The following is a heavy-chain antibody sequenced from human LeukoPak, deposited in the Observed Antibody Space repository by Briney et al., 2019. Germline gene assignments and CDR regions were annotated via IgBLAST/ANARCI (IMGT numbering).Heavy chain of an antibody. V-gene: IGHV4-39*07. CDR2: IYYSGST. Sequence: SETLSLTCTVSGGSISSSSYYWGWIRQPPGKGLEWIGSIYYSGSTYYNPSLKSRVTISVDTSKNQFSLKLSSVTAADTAVYYCARAPYYYDSSGEHYFDYWGQGTLVTVSS. D-gene: IGHD3-22*01. CDR3: ARAPYYYDSSGEHYFDY. J-gene: IGHJ4*02. CDR1: GGSISSSSYY.